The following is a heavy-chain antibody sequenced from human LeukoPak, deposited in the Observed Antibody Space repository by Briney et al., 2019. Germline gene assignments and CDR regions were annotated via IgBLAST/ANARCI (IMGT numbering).Heavy chain of an antibody. CDR3: ARDRYGSGSDWFDP. J-gene: IGHJ5*02. CDR1: GGSISSGGYY. D-gene: IGHD3-10*01. V-gene: IGHV4-31*03. Sequence: SQTLSLTCTVSGGSISSGGYYWSWIRQHPGKGLEWIGYIYYSGSTYYNPSLKSRVTISVDTSKNQFSLKLSSVTAADTAVYYCARDRYGSGSDWFDPWDQGTLVTVSS. CDR2: IYYSGST.